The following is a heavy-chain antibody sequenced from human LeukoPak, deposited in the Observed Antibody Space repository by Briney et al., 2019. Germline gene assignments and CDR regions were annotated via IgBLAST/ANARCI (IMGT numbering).Heavy chain of an antibody. V-gene: IGHV4-59*08. Sequence: SETLSLTCTVSGGLISSDYWSWIRQSPGKGLEWIANIHYSGSTNFNPSLKSRVSISVDKSKTHFSLKLSSVTAADTAVYHCARQAVIMPTDMGGPWFDPWGRGTLVAVAS. J-gene: IGHJ5*02. CDR3: ARQAVIMPTDMGGPWFDP. CDR2: IHYSGST. CDR1: GGLISSDY. D-gene: IGHD2-15*01.